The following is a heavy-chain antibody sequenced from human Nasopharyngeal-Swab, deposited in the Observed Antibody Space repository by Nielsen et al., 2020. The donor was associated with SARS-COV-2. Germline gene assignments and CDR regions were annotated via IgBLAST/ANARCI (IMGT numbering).Heavy chain of an antibody. J-gene: IGHJ6*03. CDR1: GYTFTSYA. CDR2: INAGNGNT. V-gene: IGHV1-3*01. Sequence: ASVKVSCKASGYTFTSYAMHWVRQAPGQRLEWMGWINAGNGNTKYSQKFQGRVTITRDTSASTAYMELSSLRSEDTAVYYCARQGDCSSTSCTYYYYYYMDVWGKGTTVTVS. CDR3: ARQGDCSSTSCTYYYYYYMDV. D-gene: IGHD2-2*01.